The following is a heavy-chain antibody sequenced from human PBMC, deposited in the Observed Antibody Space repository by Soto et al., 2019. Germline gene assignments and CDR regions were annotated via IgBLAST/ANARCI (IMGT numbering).Heavy chain of an antibody. CDR2: IYHSGST. CDR3: AGAVAGTYADY. CDR1: GGSISSGGYS. D-gene: IGHD6-19*01. J-gene: IGHJ4*02. Sequence: QLQLQESGSGLVEPSQTLSLTCAVSGGSISSGGYSWSWIRQPPGKGLEWIGYIYHSGSTYYNPSLKSRVTISVDRSKNQFSLKLSSVTAADTAVYYCAGAVAGTYADYWGQGTLVTVSS. V-gene: IGHV4-30-2*01.